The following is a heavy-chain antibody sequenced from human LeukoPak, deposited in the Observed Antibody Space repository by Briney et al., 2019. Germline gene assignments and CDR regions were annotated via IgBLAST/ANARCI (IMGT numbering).Heavy chain of an antibody. CDR2: ISYDGSNK. V-gene: IGHV3-30*04. Sequence: GGSLRLSCAASGFTSSSYAMHWVRQAPGKGLEWVAVISYDGSNKYYADSVKGRFTISRDNSKNTLYLQMNSLRAEDTAVYYCARDNPTDYGGNAFDYWGQGTLVTVSS. D-gene: IGHD4-23*01. CDR3: ARDNPTDYGGNAFDY. J-gene: IGHJ4*02. CDR1: GFTSSSYA.